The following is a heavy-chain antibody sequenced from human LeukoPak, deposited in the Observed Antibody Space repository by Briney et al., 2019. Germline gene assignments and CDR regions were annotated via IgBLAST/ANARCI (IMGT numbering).Heavy chain of an antibody. CDR3: ARVAEVRGVIITVGYYYYYMDV. Sequence: ASVKVSCKASGYTFTSYGISWVRQAPGQGLEWMGWISAYNGNTNYAQKLQGRVTMTTDTSTSTAYMELRSLRSDDTAVYYCARVAEVRGVIITVGYYYYYMDVWGKGTTVTISS. CDR2: ISAYNGNT. J-gene: IGHJ6*03. D-gene: IGHD3-10*01. V-gene: IGHV1-18*01. CDR1: GYTFTSYG.